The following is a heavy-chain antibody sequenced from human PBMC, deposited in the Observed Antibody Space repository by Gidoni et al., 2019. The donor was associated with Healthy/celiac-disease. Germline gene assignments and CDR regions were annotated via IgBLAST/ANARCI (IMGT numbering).Heavy chain of an antibody. D-gene: IGHD1-26*01. CDR2: FDPEDGET. CDR3: ATEFLLVGATTVY. V-gene: IGHV1-24*01. J-gene: IGHJ4*02. Sequence: QVQLVHSGAEVKKPGASVKVSCKVSGYTLTELSMHWVRQAPGKGLEWMGGFDPEDGETIYAQKFQGRVTMTEETSTDTAYMELSSLRSEDTAVYYCATEFLLVGATTVYWGQGTLVTVSS. CDR1: GYTLTELS.